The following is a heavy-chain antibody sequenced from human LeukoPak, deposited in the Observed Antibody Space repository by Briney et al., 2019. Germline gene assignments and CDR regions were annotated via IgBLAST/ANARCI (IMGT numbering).Heavy chain of an antibody. CDR2: ISASGST. J-gene: IGHJ2*01. V-gene: IGHV4-4*07. Sequence: SETLSLTCTVSGGGSMSSYYWNWIRQPAGEGLEWIGRISASGSTTPNPSLKSRLTMSIDTSKNQFSLKLSSLTAADTAVYYCATPIVGARWYFDLWGRGTLVTVSS. CDR1: GGGSMSSYY. D-gene: IGHD1-26*01. CDR3: ATPIVGARWYFDL.